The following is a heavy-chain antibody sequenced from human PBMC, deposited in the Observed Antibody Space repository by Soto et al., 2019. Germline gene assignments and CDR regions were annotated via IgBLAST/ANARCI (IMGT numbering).Heavy chain of an antibody. CDR2: ISYDGTNK. J-gene: IGHJ6*02. D-gene: IGHD2-15*01. Sequence: LRLSCAASGFTFSSYAMHWVRQAPGKGLEWVAVISYDGTNKYYADSVKGRFTISRDNSKNTLYLQMNSLRAEDTAVYYCAGDIVVSGYFYYGMDVWGQGTTVTVSS. V-gene: IGHV3-30-3*01. CDR3: AGDIVVSGYFYYGMDV. CDR1: GFTFSSYA.